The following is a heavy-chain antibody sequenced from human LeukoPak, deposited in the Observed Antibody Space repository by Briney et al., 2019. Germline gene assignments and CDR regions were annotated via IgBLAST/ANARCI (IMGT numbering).Heavy chain of an antibody. D-gene: IGHD1-26*01. J-gene: IGHJ5*02. CDR1: GGSISSYY. Sequence: SETLSLTCTVSGGSISSYYWSWIRQPPGKGLEWIGYIYYSGSTNYNPSLKSRVTISVDTSKNQFSLKLSSVTAADTAVYYCARRAWEQYWFDPWGQGTLVTVSS. CDR3: ARRAWEQYWFDP. V-gene: IGHV4-59*01. CDR2: IYYSGST.